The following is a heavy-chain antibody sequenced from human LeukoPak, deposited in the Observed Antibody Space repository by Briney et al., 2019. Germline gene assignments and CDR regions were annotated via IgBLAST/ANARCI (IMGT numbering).Heavy chain of an antibody. J-gene: IGHJ4*02. D-gene: IGHD5-12*01. Sequence: SETLSLTCTVSGGSISSSSYYWGWIRQPPGKGLEWIGSIYYSGSTYYNPSLKSRVTISVDTSKNQFSLKLSSMTAADTAVYYCARRVDIVATIGEYYFDYWGQGTLVTVSS. CDR2: IYYSGST. V-gene: IGHV4-39*01. CDR1: GGSISSSSYY. CDR3: ARRVDIVATIGEYYFDY.